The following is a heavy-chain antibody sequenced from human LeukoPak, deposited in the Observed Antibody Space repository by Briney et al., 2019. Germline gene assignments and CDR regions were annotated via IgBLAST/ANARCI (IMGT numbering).Heavy chain of an antibody. Sequence: GGSLRLSCAASGFTFSSYAMSWVRQAPGKGLEWVSAISGSGGSTYYADSVKGRFTISRDNSKNTLYLQMNSLGAEDTAVYYCAKGFYLLRLGESPFDYWGQGTLVTVSS. CDR1: GFTFSSYA. D-gene: IGHD3-16*01. V-gene: IGHV3-23*01. CDR3: AKGFYLLRLGESPFDY. J-gene: IGHJ4*02. CDR2: ISGSGGST.